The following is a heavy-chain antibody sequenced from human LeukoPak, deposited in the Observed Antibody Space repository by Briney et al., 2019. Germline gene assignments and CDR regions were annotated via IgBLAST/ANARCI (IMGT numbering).Heavy chain of an antibody. J-gene: IGHJ4*02. V-gene: IGHV3-15*01. CDR3: TTLSYVGGY. CDR2: SKSQTDGGTT. CDR1: GFTSTNAW. Sequence: PGGSLRLSCAASGFTSTNAWMSWVRQAPGKVLEWIGRSKSQTDGGTTDYAAPVKGRFTISRDDSKNTVYLQMNSLRTDDTAVYYCTTLSYVGGYWGQGTLVTVSS. D-gene: IGHD3-10*02.